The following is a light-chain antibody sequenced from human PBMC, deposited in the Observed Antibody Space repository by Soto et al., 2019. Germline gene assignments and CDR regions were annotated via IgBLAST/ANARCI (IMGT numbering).Light chain of an antibody. Sequence: EIVLTQSPGTLSLSPGERATLSCRASQSVSSSYLAWYQQKPGQAPRLLIYDASKRATGIPARFSGSGSGTDFTLTISRLEPEDFAVYYCQQYGSSPSITFGQGTRLEIK. J-gene: IGKJ5*01. V-gene: IGKV3-20*01. CDR1: QSVSSSY. CDR2: DAS. CDR3: QQYGSSPSIT.